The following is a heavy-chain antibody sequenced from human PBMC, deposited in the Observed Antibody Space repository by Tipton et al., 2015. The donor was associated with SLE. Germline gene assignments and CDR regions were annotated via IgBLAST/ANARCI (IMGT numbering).Heavy chain of an antibody. D-gene: IGHD2-2*01. V-gene: IGHV3-30-3*01. CDR2: ISYDGSNK. J-gene: IGHJ4*02. CDR1: GFTFSSYA. CDR3: ARARDIVVVPAAI. Sequence: SLRLSCAASGFTFSSYAMHWVRQAPGKGLEWVAVISYDGSNKYYADSVKGRFTISRDNPKNTLYLQMNSLRAEDTAVYYCARARDIVVVPAAIWGQGTLVTVSS.